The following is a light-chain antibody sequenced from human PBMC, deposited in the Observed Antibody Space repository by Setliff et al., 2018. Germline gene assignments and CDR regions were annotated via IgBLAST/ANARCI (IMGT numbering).Light chain of an antibody. CDR1: NSDVGGYNY. CDR3: TSYTTYTTLG. CDR2: DVS. Sequence: QSALTQPAAVSGSPGQSITISCTGTNSDVGGYNYVSWYQQHPGNAPKLMIYDVSKRPSGVSDRFSGSKSGNTASLTISGLQAEDEADYYCTSYTTYTTLGFGGGTKVTVL. V-gene: IGLV2-14*01. J-gene: IGLJ2*01.